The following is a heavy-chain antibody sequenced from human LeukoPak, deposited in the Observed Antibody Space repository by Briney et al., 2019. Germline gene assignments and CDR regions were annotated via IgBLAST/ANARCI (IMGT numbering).Heavy chain of an antibody. D-gene: IGHD3-10*01. V-gene: IGHV1-46*01. CDR2: INPSGGST. Sequence: GASVKVSCKASGYTFTSYYMHWVRQAPGQGLEWMGIINPSGGSTSYAQKFQGRVTMIRDMSTSTVYMELSSLRSEATAVYYCAFGEPQRFGYWGQGTLVTVSS. CDR1: GYTFTSYY. J-gene: IGHJ4*02. CDR3: AFGEPQRFGY.